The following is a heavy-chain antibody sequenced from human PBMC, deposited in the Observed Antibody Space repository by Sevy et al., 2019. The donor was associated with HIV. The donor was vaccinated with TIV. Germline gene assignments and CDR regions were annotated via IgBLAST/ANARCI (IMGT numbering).Heavy chain of an antibody. CDR1: GYTFTSYG. Sequence: ASVKVSCKASGYTFTSYGISWVRQAPGQGLEWMGWISTYNSIRNCAQKFQDRVTMTTDTSTSTAYMELRSLRSDDTAAYYCARSTQVACRNNRFDPWGQGTLVTVSS. CDR2: ISTYNSIR. CDR3: ARSTQVACRNNRFDP. V-gene: IGHV1-18*01. J-gene: IGHJ5*02. D-gene: IGHD5-12*01.